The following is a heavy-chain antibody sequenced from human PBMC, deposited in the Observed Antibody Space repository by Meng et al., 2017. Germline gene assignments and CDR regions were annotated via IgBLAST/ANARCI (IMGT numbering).Heavy chain of an antibody. J-gene: IGHJ6*02. D-gene: IGHD5-18*01. CDR3: ARARNVDTAMGYYYYGMDV. CDR2: MNPNSGNT. CDR1: GYTFTSYD. Sequence: ASVKVSCKASGYTFTSYDINWVRQATGQGLEWMGWMNPNSGNTGYAQKLQGRVTMTTDTSTSTAYMELRSLRSDDTAVYYCARARNVDTAMGYYYYGMDVWGQGTTVTVSS. V-gene: IGHV1-8*01.